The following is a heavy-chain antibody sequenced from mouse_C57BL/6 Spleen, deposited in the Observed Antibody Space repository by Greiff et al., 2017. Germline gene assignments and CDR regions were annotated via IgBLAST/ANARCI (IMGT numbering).Heavy chain of an antibody. J-gene: IGHJ2*01. CDR2: IDPSDSYT. CDR1: GYTFTSYW. V-gene: IGHV1-69*01. CDR3: AREGGY. Sequence: QVQLQQPGAELVMPGASVKLSCKASGYTFTSYWMHWVKQRPGQGLEWIGEIDPSDSYTNYNQKFKSKATLTVDKPSSTAYMQLSSLTSEDSAVYYCAREGGYWGQGTTLTVSS.